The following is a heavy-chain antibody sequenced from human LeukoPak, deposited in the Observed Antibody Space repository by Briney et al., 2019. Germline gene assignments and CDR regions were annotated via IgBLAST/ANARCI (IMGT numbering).Heavy chain of an antibody. J-gene: IGHJ4*02. CDR3: VREDTPATANY. CDR1: GFNFANHA. V-gene: IGHV3-23*01. D-gene: IGHD2-21*02. Sequence: GGSLRLSCAASGFNFANHAMSWVRQTAGKGLEWVSAISGGGDMTYYADSVKGRFTISRDNSKDTLFLQMHSLRPGDTAVYYCVREDTPATANYWGQGTLVTISS. CDR2: ISGGGDMT.